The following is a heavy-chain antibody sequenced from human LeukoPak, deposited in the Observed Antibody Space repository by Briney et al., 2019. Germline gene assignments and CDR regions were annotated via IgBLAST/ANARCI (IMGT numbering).Heavy chain of an antibody. D-gene: IGHD4-17*01. CDR3: ARGLTTVTTFRSWFVP. J-gene: IGHJ5*02. CDR1: GYTFTSYY. CDR2: IYPSGGST. V-gene: IGHV1-46*01. Sequence: ASVKVSCKASGYTFTSYYMHWVRQAPGQGLEWMGIIYPSGGSTSYAQKFQGSVTMTRDTSPSTVYMELSSLRSEATAVYYCARGLTTVTTFRSWFVPWGQGTLVTVSS.